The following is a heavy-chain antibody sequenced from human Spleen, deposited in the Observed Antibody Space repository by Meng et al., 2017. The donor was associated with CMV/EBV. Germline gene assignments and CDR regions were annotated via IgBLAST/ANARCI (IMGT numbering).Heavy chain of an antibody. CDR1: YTFAHYG. J-gene: IGHJ5*02. CDR2: ISAYNSNT. V-gene: IGHV1-18*01. CDR3: ARTTYDFWSGYPNWFDP. Sequence: YTFAHYGISCVVQAPGQGLEWVGWISAYNSNTNYPQKLQSRVTMTTNTSTSTAYMELRSLRTDDTAMYYCARTTYDFWSGYPNWFDPWGQGTLVTVSS. D-gene: IGHD3-3*01.